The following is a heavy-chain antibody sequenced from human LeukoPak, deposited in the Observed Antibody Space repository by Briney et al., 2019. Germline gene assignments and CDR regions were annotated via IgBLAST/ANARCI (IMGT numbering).Heavy chain of an antibody. CDR2: INPSGGST. V-gene: IGHV1-46*01. CDR3: AREWRTLRIQLWPTPIDY. Sequence: GASVKVSCKASGYAITSYYMHWVRQAPGQGLEWMGIINPSGGSTSYAQKFQGRVTMTRDTSTSTVYMELSSLRSEDTAVYYCAREWRTLRIQLWPTPIDYWGQGTLVTVSS. J-gene: IGHJ4*02. D-gene: IGHD5-18*01. CDR1: GYAITSYY.